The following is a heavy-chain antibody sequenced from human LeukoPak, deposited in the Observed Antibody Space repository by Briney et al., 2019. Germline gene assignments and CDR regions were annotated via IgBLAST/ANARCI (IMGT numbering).Heavy chain of an antibody. D-gene: IGHD6-13*01. CDR2: IWYDGSNK. CDR3: AKDIGSSSSGRGLDY. CDR1: GFTFSSYG. V-gene: IGHV3-33*03. J-gene: IGHJ4*02. Sequence: GGSLRLSRAASGFTFSSYGMHWVRQAPGKGLEWVAVIWYDGSNKYYADSVKGRFTISRDNAKNSLYLQMNSLRAEDTALYYCAKDIGSSSSGRGLDYWGQGTLVTVSS.